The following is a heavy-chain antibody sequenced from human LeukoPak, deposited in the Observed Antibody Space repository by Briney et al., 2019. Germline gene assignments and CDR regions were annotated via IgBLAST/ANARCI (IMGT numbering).Heavy chain of an antibody. CDR2: IRYDGSNK. CDR3: AKPDAVDTAMVS. J-gene: IGHJ4*02. Sequence: GGSLRLSCAASGFTFSSYVMHWVRQAPGKGLEWVAFIRYDGSNKYYADSVKGRFTISRDNSKNTLYLQMNSLRAEDTAVYYCAKPDAVDTAMVSWGQGTLVTVSS. D-gene: IGHD5-18*01. CDR1: GFTFSSYV. V-gene: IGHV3-30*02.